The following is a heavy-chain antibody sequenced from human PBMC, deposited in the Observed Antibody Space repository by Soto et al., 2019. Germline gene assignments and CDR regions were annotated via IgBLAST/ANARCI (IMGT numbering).Heavy chain of an antibody. CDR1: GGSISSYY. CDR2: LYYNGST. Sequence: QVQLQESGPGLVKPSETLSLTCTVSGGSISSYYWTWIRQPPGQGLEWIGYLYYNGSTNYNPSLNSRFTIPVDTPKNQCSLKLSSVTAADTAVYYCARGAEPVAMPSAYWGQGTLVTVSS. CDR3: ARGAEPVAMPSAY. J-gene: IGHJ4*02. D-gene: IGHD2-2*01. V-gene: IGHV4-59*01.